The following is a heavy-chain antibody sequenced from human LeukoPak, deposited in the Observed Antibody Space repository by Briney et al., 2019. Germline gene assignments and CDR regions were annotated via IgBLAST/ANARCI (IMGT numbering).Heavy chain of an antibody. D-gene: IGHD2-15*01. CDR1: GFTFDDYG. Sequence: GGSLRLSCAASGFTFDDYGMSWVRQAPRKWLEWVSGINWNGGSTGYADSVKGRFTISRDNAKNSLYLQMNSLRAEDTALYYCARAGGYCSGGSCYAYFDYWGQGTLVTVSS. CDR3: ARAGGYCSGGSCYAYFDY. J-gene: IGHJ4*02. V-gene: IGHV3-20*04. CDR2: INWNGGST.